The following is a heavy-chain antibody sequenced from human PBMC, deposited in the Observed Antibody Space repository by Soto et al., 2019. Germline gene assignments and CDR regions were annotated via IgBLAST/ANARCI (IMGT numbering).Heavy chain of an antibody. CDR3: VKPLLRSYHAFDI. Sequence: EVQLVESGGGLVQPGGSLRLSCSASGFTLSSYAMHWVRQAPGKGLEYVSAISSNGGSTYYADSVKGRFTISRDNSKNTLYLKMSSLRAEDTAVYYCVKPLLRSYHAFDILGQGTMVTVSS. D-gene: IGHD3-3*01. V-gene: IGHV3-64D*06. J-gene: IGHJ3*02. CDR2: ISSNGGST. CDR1: GFTLSSYA.